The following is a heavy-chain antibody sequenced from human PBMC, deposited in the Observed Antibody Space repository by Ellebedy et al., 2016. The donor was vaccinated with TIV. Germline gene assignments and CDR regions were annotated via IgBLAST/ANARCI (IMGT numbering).Heavy chain of an antibody. CDR1: GYTFTSYG. CDR3: ARRPSSSRYYYYMDV. D-gene: IGHD2-2*01. Sequence: ASVKVSCXASGYTFTSYGISWVRQAPGQGLEWMGWISAYNGNTNYAQKFQGRVTMTRNTSISTAYMELSSLRSEDTAVYYCARRPSSSRYYYYMDVWGKGTTVTVSS. CDR2: ISAYNGNT. J-gene: IGHJ6*03. V-gene: IGHV1-18*01.